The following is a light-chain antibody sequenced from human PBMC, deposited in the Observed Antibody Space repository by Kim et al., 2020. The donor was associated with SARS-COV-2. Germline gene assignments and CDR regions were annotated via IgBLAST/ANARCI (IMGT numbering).Light chain of an antibody. Sequence: SVSPGQTANITCSGDKLGDKYVCWYQQKPGQSPVLVTYQDTKRPSGIPERFSGSNSGTTATLTISGTQAMDEADYYCQAWDSNTYVFGSGTKVTVL. J-gene: IGLJ1*01. CDR2: QDT. V-gene: IGLV3-1*01. CDR3: QAWDSNTYV. CDR1: KLGDKY.